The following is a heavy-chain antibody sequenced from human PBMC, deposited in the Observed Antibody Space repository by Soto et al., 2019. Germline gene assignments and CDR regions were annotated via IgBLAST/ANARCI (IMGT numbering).Heavy chain of an antibody. CDR2: IYYSGST. D-gene: IGHD3-16*02. J-gene: IGHJ4*02. V-gene: IGHV4-39*01. CDR1: GGSISSSSYY. CDR3: ARTSYDYVWGSYRSGSFDY. Sequence: SETLSLTCTVSGGSISSSSYYWGWIRQPPGKGLEWIGSIYYSGSTYYNPSLKSRVTISVDTSKNQFSLKLSSVTAADTAVYYCARTSYDYVWGSYRSGSFDYWGQGTLVTVSS.